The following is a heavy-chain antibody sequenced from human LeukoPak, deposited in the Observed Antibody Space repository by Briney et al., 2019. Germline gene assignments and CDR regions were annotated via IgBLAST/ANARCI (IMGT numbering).Heavy chain of an antibody. V-gene: IGHV4-34*01. CDR2: INHSGST. J-gene: IGHJ4*02. CDR3: ARGRGYSSSWQFDY. Sequence: SETLSLTCAVYGGSFSGYCWSWIRQPPGKGLEWIGEINHSGSTNYNPSLKSRVTISVDTSKNQFSLKLSSVTAADTAVYYCARGRGYSSSWQFDYWGQGTLVTVSS. D-gene: IGHD6-13*01. CDR1: GGSFSGYC.